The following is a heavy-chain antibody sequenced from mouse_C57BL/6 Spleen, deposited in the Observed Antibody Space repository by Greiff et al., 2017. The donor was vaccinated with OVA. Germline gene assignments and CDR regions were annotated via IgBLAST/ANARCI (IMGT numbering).Heavy chain of an antibody. J-gene: IGHJ1*03. CDR1: GYTFTSYT. CDR2: INPSSGYT. Sequence: QVQLQQSGAELARPGASVKMSCKASGYTFTSYTLHWVKPRPVPVLAWIGYINPSSGYTKYNQKLKDKATLTADKSSSTAYMQLSSLTSEDSAVYYCARSNYGYFDVWGTGTTVTVSS. V-gene: IGHV1-4*01. CDR3: ARSNYGYFDV.